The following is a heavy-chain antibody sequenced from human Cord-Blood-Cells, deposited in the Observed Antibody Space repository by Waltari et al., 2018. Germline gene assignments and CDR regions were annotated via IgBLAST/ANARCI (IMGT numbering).Heavy chain of an antibody. CDR2: IYYSGST. V-gene: IGHV4-39*01. CDR1: GGSISSSSYY. J-gene: IGHJ4*02. Sequence: QLQLQESGPGLVKPSETLSLNCTVPGGSISSSSYYWGWIRQPPGKGLEWIGSIYYSGSTYYNPSLKSRVTISVDTSKNQFSLKLSSVTAADTAVYYCARLRDGYNYYFDYWGQGTLVTVSS. D-gene: IGHD5-12*01. CDR3: ARLRDGYNYYFDY.